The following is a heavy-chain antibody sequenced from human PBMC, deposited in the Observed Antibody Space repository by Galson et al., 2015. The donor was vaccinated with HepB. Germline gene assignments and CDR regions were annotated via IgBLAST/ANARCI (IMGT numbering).Heavy chain of an antibody. J-gene: IGHJ6*02. V-gene: IGHV3-53*04. Sequence: LRLSCAASGFTVSSNYMSWVCQAPGKGLEWVSVIYSGGSTYYADSVKGRFTISRHNSKNTLYLQMNSLRAEDTAVYYCARGRSRYSSSWGYYYYYGMDVWGQGTTVTVSS. CDR3: ARGRSRYSSSWGYYYYYGMDV. D-gene: IGHD6-13*01. CDR1: GFTVSSNY. CDR2: IYSGGST.